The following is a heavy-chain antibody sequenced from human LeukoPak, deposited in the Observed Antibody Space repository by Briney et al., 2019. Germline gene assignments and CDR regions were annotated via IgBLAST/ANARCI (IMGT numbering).Heavy chain of an antibody. CDR1: GSTFSRYW. J-gene: IGHJ3*02. CDR2: IKFVGSET. Sequence: GGSLRLSCAASGSTFSRYWMAWVRQAPGKGLEWVANIKFVGSETYYVDSVKGRFTISRDNAKNSLYLQMNSLRAEDTAVYYCARDTVTEPRGDAFDMWGQGTMVTVSS. V-gene: IGHV3-7*01. D-gene: IGHD4-17*01. CDR3: ARDTVTEPRGDAFDM.